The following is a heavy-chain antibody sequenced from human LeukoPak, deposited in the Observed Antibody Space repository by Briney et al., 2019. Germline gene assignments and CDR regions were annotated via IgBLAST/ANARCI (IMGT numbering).Heavy chain of an antibody. CDR3: ARRIVVVPAAMGGDFDY. V-gene: IGHV5-51*01. Sequence: GESLKISCKSSGYSFTSYWIGWVRQMPGKGLEWMGIIYPGDSDTGYSPSFQGQVTISADKSISTAYLQWSSLKASDTAMYYCARRIVVVPAAMGGDFDYWGQGTLVTVSS. CDR2: IYPGDSDT. CDR1: GYSFTSYW. D-gene: IGHD2-2*01. J-gene: IGHJ4*02.